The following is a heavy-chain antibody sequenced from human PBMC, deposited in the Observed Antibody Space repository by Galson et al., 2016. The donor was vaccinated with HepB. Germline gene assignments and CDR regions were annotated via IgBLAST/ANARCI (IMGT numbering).Heavy chain of an antibody. CDR2: ISYDGSLK. CDR1: GFTFSSYG. D-gene: IGHD6-19*01. J-gene: IGHJ6*03. CDR3: AKVMKPTIAVAGQLRMDV. Sequence: SLRLSCAASGFTFSSYGFHWVRQAPGKGLEWVAVISYDGSLKYYADSMKGRFTISRDNSKNTLYLQMNTLRREDTAVYFCAKVMKPTIAVAGQLRMDVWGKGTTVTVSS. V-gene: IGHV3-30*18.